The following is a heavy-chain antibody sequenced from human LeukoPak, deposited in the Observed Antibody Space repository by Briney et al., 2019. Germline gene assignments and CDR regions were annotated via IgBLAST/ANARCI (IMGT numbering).Heavy chain of an antibody. CDR3: ARSPHDY. V-gene: IGHV3-74*01. CDR2: INSDGSTT. J-gene: IGHJ4*02. Sequence: GGSLRLSCEASGFTFSAYWMHWVRQAPGKGLVWVSRINSDGSTTSYADSVKGRFTISRDNAKNTLYLQMNSLRAGDTAVYFCARSPHDYWGQGTLVTDSS. CDR1: GFTFSAYW.